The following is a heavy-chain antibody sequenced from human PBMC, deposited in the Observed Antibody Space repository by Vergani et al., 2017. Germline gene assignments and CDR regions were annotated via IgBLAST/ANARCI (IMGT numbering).Heavy chain of an antibody. V-gene: IGHV1-69-2*01. CDR2: VDPEDGET. Sequence: EVQLVQSGAEVKKPGATVKISCKVSGYTFTDYYMHWVQQAPGKGLEWMGLVDPEDGETIYAEKFQGRVTITADTSTDTAYMALRSLRSDETAVYYWARFPPWCTSCYGGGLDPWGQGTLVTVSS. CDR3: ARFPPWCTSCYGGGLDP. D-gene: IGHD2-2*01. J-gene: IGHJ5*02. CDR1: GYTFTDYY.